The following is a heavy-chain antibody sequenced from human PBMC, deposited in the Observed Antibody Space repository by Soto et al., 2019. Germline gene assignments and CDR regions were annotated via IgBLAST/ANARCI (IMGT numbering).Heavy chain of an antibody. CDR3: ARSRYQLLSYYYYGMDV. Sequence: LILSCAASGFTFSSYSMNWVRQAPGKGLEWVSSISSSSSYIYYADSVKGRFTISRDNAKNSLYLQMNSLRAEDTAVYYCARSRYQLLSYYYYGMDVWGQGTTVTVSS. D-gene: IGHD2-2*01. V-gene: IGHV3-21*01. J-gene: IGHJ6*02. CDR1: GFTFSSYS. CDR2: ISSSSSYI.